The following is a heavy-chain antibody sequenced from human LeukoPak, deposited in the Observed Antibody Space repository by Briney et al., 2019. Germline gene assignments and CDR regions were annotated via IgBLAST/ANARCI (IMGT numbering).Heavy chain of an antibody. CDR2: INPNSGGT. D-gene: IGHD3-3*01. V-gene: IGHV1-2*02. J-gene: IGHJ4*02. CDR3: ACRITIFG. CDR1: GYTFTGYY. Sequence: ASVKVSCKASGYTFTGYYMHWVRQATGQGLERMGWINPNSGGTNYAQKFQGRVTMTRDTSISTAYMALSRLRSDDTAVYYCACRITIFGWGEGTLVSVSS.